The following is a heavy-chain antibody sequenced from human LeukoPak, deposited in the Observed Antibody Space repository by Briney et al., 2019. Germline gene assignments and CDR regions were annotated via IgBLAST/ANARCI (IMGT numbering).Heavy chain of an antibody. J-gene: IGHJ4*02. V-gene: IGHV4-39*07. Sequence: SETLSLTCTVSGGSISSSSYYWGWIRQPPGKGLEWIGNIYSSGSTYYNPSLKSRVTFSIDTSKNQFSLRLTSVTAADTAVYYCARSRDGYNFDSWGQGTLVIVSS. CDR2: IYSSGST. CDR3: ARSRDGYNFDS. CDR1: GGSISSSSYY. D-gene: IGHD5-24*01.